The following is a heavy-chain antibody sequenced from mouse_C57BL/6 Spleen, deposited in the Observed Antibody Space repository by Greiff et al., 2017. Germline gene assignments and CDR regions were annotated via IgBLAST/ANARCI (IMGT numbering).Heavy chain of an antibody. CDR2: IWSGGST. D-gene: IGHD2-4*01. V-gene: IGHV2-4*01. Sequence: QVQLQQSGPGLVQPSQSLSITCTVSGFSLTSYGVHWVRQPPGKGLEWLGVIWSGGSTDYNAAFISRLSISKDNSKSQVFFKMNSLQADDTAIYYCAKKGPYYDYDGGYAMDYWGQGTSVTVSS. CDR3: AKKGPYYDYDGGYAMDY. J-gene: IGHJ4*01. CDR1: GFSLTSYG.